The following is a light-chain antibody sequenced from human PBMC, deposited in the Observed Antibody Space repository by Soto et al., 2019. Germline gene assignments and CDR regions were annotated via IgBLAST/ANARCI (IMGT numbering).Light chain of an antibody. J-gene: IGKJ3*01. CDR2: AAS. V-gene: IGKV3-20*01. CDR1: QSVNRSY. Sequence: ESVLPQSPGTLSLSPRERANLSSKASQSVNRSYLAWSQQKLGQAPRLLIYAASSRPTGTPQRFSGSESGTDVTLPISRLEPEDCALYYCQQHGNSLYSVGTGTKV. CDR3: QQHGNSLYS.